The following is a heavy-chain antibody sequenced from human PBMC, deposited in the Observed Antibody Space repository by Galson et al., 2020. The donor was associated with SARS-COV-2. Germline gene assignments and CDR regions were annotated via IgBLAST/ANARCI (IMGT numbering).Heavy chain of an antibody. CDR3: AKDRRCFGTVCRDAFGV. J-gene: IGHJ3*01. CDR2: ISGSGDIT. Sequence: GGSLRLSCAVSGFTFSNYAMYWVRQAPGKGLEWVSGISGSGDITYYVDSVKGRFTISRDNSKNTLYLQMSNLRVEDTAVYYCAKDRRCFGTVCRDAFGVWGQGT. CDR1: GFTFSNYA. D-gene: IGHD3-9*01. V-gene: IGHV3-23*01.